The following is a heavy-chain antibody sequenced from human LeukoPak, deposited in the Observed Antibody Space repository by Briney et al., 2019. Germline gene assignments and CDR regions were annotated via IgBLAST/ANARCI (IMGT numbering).Heavy chain of an antibody. J-gene: IGHJ4*02. D-gene: IGHD6-13*01. CDR3: ARVGVVKGSSSWYFGY. CDR2: ISYDGSNK. V-gene: IGHV3-30*04. CDR1: GFTFSSYA. Sequence: GGSLRLSCAASGFTFSSYAMHWVRQAPGKGLEWVAVISYDGSNKYYADSVKGRFTISRDNSKNTLYLQMNSLRAEDTAVYYCARVGVVKGSSSWYFGYWGQGTLVTVSS.